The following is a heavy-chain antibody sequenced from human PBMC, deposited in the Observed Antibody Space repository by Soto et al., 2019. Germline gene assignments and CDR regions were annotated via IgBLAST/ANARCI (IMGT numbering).Heavy chain of an antibody. CDR2: INTNGGTT. CDR1: GFTFSSYA. Sequence: EVQLVESGGGLVQPGGSLRLSCAASGFTFSSYAMHWVRQAPGKGLEYVSAINTNGGTTYYANSVKGRFTVSRDNSKNTLYLQMGSLRAEDMAVYYCAREGGNYYFDCWGQGTLVTVSS. CDR3: AREGGNYYFDC. V-gene: IGHV3-64*01. D-gene: IGHD1-26*01. J-gene: IGHJ4*02.